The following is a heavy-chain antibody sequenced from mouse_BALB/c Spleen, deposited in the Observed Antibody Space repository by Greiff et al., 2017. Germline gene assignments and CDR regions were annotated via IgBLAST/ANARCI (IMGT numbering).Heavy chain of an antibody. J-gene: IGHJ3*01. CDR2: IDPSDSET. CDR3: ARGYYDYDRFAY. Sequence: QVQLQQPGAELVKPGAPVKLSCKASGYTFTSYWMNWVKQRPGRGLEWIGRIDPSDSETHYNQKFKDKATLTVDKSSSTAYIQLSSLTSEDSAVYYCARGYYDYDRFAYWGQGTLVTVSA. D-gene: IGHD2-4*01. CDR1: GYTFTSYW. V-gene: IGHV1-69*02.